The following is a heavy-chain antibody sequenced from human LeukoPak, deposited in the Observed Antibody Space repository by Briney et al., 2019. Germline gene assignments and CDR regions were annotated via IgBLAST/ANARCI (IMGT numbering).Heavy chain of an antibody. CDR3: AKTSYHTLTDYTYRYLDF. Sequence: GASVKVSCKASGYTFTGYYMHWVRQAPGQGLEWMGWINPNSGGTDYAQNFQGRVTMTRDTSISTAYMELSRLRSDDTAVYYCAKTSYHTLTDYTYRYLDFWGRGTLVTVSS. CDR2: INPNSGGT. V-gene: IGHV1-2*02. D-gene: IGHD3-9*01. J-gene: IGHJ2*01. CDR1: GYTFTGYY.